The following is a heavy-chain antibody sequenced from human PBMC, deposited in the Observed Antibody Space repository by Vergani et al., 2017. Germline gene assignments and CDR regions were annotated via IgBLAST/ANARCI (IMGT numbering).Heavy chain of an antibody. J-gene: IGHJ4*02. V-gene: IGHV3-30*03. Sequence: QVQLVESGGGVVQPGRSLRLSCAASGFTFISYGMHWVRQAPGKGLEWVAVISYDGSNKYYADSVKGRFTISRDNSKNTLYLQMNSLRAEDTAVYYCGGATGFDYWGQGTLVTVSS. D-gene: IGHD1-26*01. CDR3: GGATGFDY. CDR1: GFTFISYG. CDR2: ISYDGSNK.